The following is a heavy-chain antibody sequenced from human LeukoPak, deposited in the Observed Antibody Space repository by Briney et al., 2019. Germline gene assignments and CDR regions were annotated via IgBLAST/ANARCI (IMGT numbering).Heavy chain of an antibody. Sequence: ASVKVSCKASGYTFTSYDINWVRQAPGQGLEWMGWINPNSGGTNYAQKFQGRVTMTRDTSISTAYMELSRLRSDDTAVYYCASGEEWDHLEDYWGQGTLVTVSS. J-gene: IGHJ4*02. D-gene: IGHD1-26*01. V-gene: IGHV1-2*02. CDR2: INPNSGGT. CDR1: GYTFTSYD. CDR3: ASGEEWDHLEDY.